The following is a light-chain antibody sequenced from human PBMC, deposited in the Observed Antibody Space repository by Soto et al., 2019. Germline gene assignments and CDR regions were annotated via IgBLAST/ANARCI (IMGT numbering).Light chain of an antibody. CDR1: QGISSA. Sequence: AIQLTQSPSSLSASVGDRDTITCRASQGISSALAWYQQKPGKAPKLLIYDASSLESGVPSRFSGSGSGTDFTLIISSLQSEDFASYYCQQNETFGQGTKLEIK. J-gene: IGKJ2*01. V-gene: IGKV1-13*02. CDR2: DAS. CDR3: QQNET.